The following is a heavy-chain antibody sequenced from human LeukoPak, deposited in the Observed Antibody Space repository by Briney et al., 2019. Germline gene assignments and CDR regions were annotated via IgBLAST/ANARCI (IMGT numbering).Heavy chain of an antibody. J-gene: IGHJ6*02. V-gene: IGHV1-2*02. Sequence: ASVKVSCRASGYTFTGYYMHWVRQAPGQGLEWVGWINPNSGGTNYAQKFQGRVTMTMDTSISTAYMELSRLRSDDTAVYYCASFGVRTIFGVVTLAYYYGTDVWGQGTTVTVS. CDR2: INPNSGGT. CDR3: ASFGVRTIFGVVTLAYYYGTDV. D-gene: IGHD3-3*01. CDR1: GYTFTGYY.